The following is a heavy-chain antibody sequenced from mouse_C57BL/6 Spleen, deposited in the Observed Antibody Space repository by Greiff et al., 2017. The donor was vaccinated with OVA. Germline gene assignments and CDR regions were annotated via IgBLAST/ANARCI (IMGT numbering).Heavy chain of an antibody. V-gene: IGHV5-4*01. Sequence: EVQGVESGGGLVKPGGSLKLSCAASGFTFSSYAMSWVRQTPEKRLEWVATISDGGSYTYYPDNVKGRFTISRDNAKNNLYLQMSHLKSEDTAMYYCARRDGNYPYYAMDYWGQGTSVTVSS. D-gene: IGHD2-1*01. CDR2: ISDGGSYT. CDR3: ARRDGNYPYYAMDY. CDR1: GFTFSSYA. J-gene: IGHJ4*01.